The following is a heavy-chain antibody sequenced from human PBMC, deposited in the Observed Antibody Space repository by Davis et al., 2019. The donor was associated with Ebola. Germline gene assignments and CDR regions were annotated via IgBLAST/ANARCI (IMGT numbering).Heavy chain of an antibody. J-gene: IGHJ6*02. D-gene: IGHD6-13*01. V-gene: IGHV3-23*01. Sequence: GESLKISCAASGFKFSSYSMKWVRQAPGKGLEWVSAISGSGGSTDYADSVKGRFTISRDNSKNTLYLQMNSLRAEDTAVYYCAAAGATYHYYGMDVWGQGTTVTVSS. CDR3: AAAGATYHYYGMDV. CDR1: GFKFSSYS. CDR2: ISGSGGST.